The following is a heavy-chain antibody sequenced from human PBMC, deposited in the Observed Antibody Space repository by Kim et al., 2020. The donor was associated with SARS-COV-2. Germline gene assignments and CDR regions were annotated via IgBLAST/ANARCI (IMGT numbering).Heavy chain of an antibody. CDR3: GREVGAAPNRRFDC. Sequence: ADSVKGRFTISRDNSKNTLYLQMSSLRPEDTAVYYCGREVGAAPNRRFDCWGLGTLVTVSS. V-gene: IGHV3-30*15. D-gene: IGHD2-15*01. J-gene: IGHJ4*02.